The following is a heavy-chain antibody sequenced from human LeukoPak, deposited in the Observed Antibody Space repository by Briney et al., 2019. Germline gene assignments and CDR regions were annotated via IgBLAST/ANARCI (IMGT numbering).Heavy chain of an antibody. J-gene: IGHJ4*02. CDR2: IYHSGST. CDR3: ASGAGRLLGY. CDR1: GGSISSGGYY. Sequence: SQTLSLTCTVSGGSISSGGYYWSWIRQPPGKGLEWIGYIYHSGSTYYNPSLKSRVTISVDRSKNQFSLKLSSVTAADTAVYYCASGAGRLLGYWGQGTLVTVSS. D-gene: IGHD5-12*01. V-gene: IGHV4-30-2*01.